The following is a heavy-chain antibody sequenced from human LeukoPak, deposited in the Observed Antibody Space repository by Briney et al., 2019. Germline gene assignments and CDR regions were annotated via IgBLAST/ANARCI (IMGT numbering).Heavy chain of an antibody. CDR1: GGSISSYY. CDR3: ARERVNYDFWSGVPDFDP. CDR2: IYTSGST. J-gene: IGHJ5*02. D-gene: IGHD3-3*01. V-gene: IGHV4-4*07. Sequence: KPSETLSLTCTVSGGSISSYYWSWIRQPAGKGLEWIGRIYTSGSTNYNPSLKSRVTMSVDTSKNQFSLKLSSVTAADTAVYYCARERVNYDFWSGVPDFDPWGHGTLVTVSS.